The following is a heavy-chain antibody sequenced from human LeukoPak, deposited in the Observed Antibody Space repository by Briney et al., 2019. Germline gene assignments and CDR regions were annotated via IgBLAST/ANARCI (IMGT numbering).Heavy chain of an antibody. D-gene: IGHD6-19*01. V-gene: IGHV3-21*01. CDR3: ARWAVKRGIGYSSGWDYFDY. Sequence: GGSLRLSCAASGFTFSSYSMNWVRQAPGKGLEWVSSISSSSSYIYYADSVKGRFTISRDNAKNSLYLQMNSLRAEDTAVYYCARWAVKRGIGYSSGWDYFDYWGQGTLVTVSS. CDR1: GFTFSSYS. CDR2: ISSSSSYI. J-gene: IGHJ4*02.